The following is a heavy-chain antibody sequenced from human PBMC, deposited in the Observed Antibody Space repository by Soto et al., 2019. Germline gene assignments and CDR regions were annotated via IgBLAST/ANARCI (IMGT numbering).Heavy chain of an antibody. V-gene: IGHV5-51*01. Sequence: GESLKISCKGSGYSFTSYWIGWLRQMPGKGLEWMGMIYPGDSDTRYSPSFQGQVTISANNSISTAYLQWSSLKASDTAMYYCAGRLGYCSGGSCYSREFYLPGWFEPLGQGTLVTVSS. CDR1: GYSFTSYW. D-gene: IGHD2-15*01. CDR2: IYPGDSDT. J-gene: IGHJ5*02. CDR3: AGRLGYCSGGSCYSREFYLPGWFEP.